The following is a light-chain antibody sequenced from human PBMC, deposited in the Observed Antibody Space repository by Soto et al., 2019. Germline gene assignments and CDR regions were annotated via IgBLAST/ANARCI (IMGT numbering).Light chain of an antibody. J-gene: IGKJ1*01. Sequence: DIQMTQSPSTLSASVGDRVTITCRASQSISSWLAWYQQKPGKAPKLLIYDASSLESGVPSRFSGSLSGTEFSLIFIFLQPDDFATYYCQQYNSYSTFGQGTKVDIK. V-gene: IGKV1-5*01. CDR1: QSISSW. CDR2: DAS. CDR3: QQYNSYST.